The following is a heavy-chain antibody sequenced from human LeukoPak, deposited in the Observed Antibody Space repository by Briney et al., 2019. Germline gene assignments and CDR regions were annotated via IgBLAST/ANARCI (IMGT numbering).Heavy chain of an antibody. V-gene: IGHV4-34*01. D-gene: IGHD1-14*01. CDR1: GGSLSGYY. CDR2: INHSVST. Sequence: SETLSLTCAVYGGSLSGYYWSWIRQPPGKGLEWIGEINHSVSTNYNPSLKSRVTISVDTSKNQFSLKLSSVTAADTAVYYCASPHNAGAFDIWGQGTMVTVSS. CDR3: ASPHNAGAFDI. J-gene: IGHJ3*02.